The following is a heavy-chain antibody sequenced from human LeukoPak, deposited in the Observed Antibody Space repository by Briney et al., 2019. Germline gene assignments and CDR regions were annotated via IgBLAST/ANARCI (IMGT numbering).Heavy chain of an antibody. D-gene: IGHD6-13*01. V-gene: IGHV4-59*01. CDR1: GGSISNYY. Sequence: PSETLSLTCTVSGGSISNYYWSWIRQPPGKGLEWIGYIYYSGNTNYNPSLKSRVTISVDTSKNQFSLKLNSVTAADTAVYYCARRLAAAGHYYHYYGMDVWGQGTTVSVSS. CDR3: ARRLAAAGHYYHYYGMDV. CDR2: IYYSGNT. J-gene: IGHJ6*02.